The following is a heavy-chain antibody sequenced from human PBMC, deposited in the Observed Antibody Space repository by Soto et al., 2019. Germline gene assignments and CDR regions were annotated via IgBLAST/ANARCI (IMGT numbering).Heavy chain of an antibody. V-gene: IGHV3-21*01. CDR1: GFTFSAYS. J-gene: IGHJ4*02. D-gene: IGHD5-12*01. CDR2: ITSRSDYI. Sequence: PGGSLRLSCAASGFTFSAYSMSWVRQAPGKGLEWVSSITSRSDYICYADSLKGRFTISRDNAKNSLYLQMHSLSAEDTAFYYCARVDGYTYPNDYWCQGPLVTVSS. CDR3: ARVDGYTYPNDY.